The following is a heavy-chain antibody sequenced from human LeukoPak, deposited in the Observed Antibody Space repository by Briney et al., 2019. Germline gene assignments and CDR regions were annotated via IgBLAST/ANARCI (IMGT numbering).Heavy chain of an antibody. D-gene: IGHD2-2*01. Sequence: ASVKVSCKASGGTFSSYAISWVRQAPGQGLEWMGGIIPIFGTANYAQKFQGRVTITADESTSTAYMELSSPRSEDTAVYYCARDLGNIVVDPNWFDPWGQGTLVTVSS. V-gene: IGHV1-69*01. CDR1: GGTFSSYA. CDR3: ARDLGNIVVDPNWFDP. J-gene: IGHJ5*02. CDR2: IIPIFGTA.